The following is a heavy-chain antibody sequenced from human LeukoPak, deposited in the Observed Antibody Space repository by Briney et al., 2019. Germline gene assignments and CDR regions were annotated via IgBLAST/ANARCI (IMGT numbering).Heavy chain of an antibody. D-gene: IGHD6-13*01. CDR1: GFTFSTYA. V-gene: IGHV3-23*01. J-gene: IGHJ4*02. CDR2: ISGSGGII. CDR3: AKAAIAESSNWYGIDY. Sequence: GGSLRLSCAASGFTFSTYAMSWVRQAPGKGLEWVSAISGSGGIIFYADSVKGRFTISRDNSKNMLFLQMNSLSADDTAVYYCAKAAIAESSNWYGIDYWGQGTLVTVSS.